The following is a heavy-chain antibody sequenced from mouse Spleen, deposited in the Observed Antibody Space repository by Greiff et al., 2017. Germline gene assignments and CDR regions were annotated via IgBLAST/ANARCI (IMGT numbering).Heavy chain of an antibody. CDR1: GFSLTSYG. J-gene: IGHJ3*01. V-gene: IGHV2-9*02. Sequence: VQGVESGPGLVAPSQSLSITCTVSGFSLTSYGVHWVRQPPGKGLEWLGVIWAGGSTNYNSALMSRLSISKDNSKSQVFLKMNSLQTDDTAMYYCARDCDYDVWFAYWGQGTLVTVSA. CDR3: ARDCDYDVWFAY. CDR2: IWAGGST. D-gene: IGHD2-4*01.